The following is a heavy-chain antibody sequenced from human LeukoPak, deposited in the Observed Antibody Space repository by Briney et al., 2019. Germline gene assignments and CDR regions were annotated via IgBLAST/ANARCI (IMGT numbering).Heavy chain of an antibody. D-gene: IGHD3-22*01. CDR1: GFTFRSNW. CDR3: ARDRGWNCFDS. V-gene: IGHV3-7*01. CDR2: IRGDGSEK. J-gene: IGHJ4*02. Sequence: PGGSLRLSCAASGFTFRSNWMSWVRQVPGKGLEWVANIRGDGSEKYYVDSVKGRFTISRDNVKNSLYLQMNSLRAEDTAVYYCARDRGWNCFDSWGQGTRVTVSS.